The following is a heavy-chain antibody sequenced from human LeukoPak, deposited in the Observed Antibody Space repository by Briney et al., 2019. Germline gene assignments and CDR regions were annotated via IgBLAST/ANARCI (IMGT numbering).Heavy chain of an antibody. CDR2: IYNSGNT. Sequence: PETLSLTCTVSGGSISIYYWSWIRQPPGKGLEWIGYIYNSGNTNYNPSFKSRVTISEDTPKNQFSLKLSSVTAVDTAVYYCVRDRELNYWGQGTLVTVSS. D-gene: IGHD3-10*01. J-gene: IGHJ4*02. CDR3: VRDRELNY. CDR1: GGSISIYY. V-gene: IGHV4-59*01.